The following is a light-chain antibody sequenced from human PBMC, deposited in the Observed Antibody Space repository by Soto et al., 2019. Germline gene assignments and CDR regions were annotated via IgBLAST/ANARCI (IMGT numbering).Light chain of an antibody. J-gene: IGKJ5*01. CDR1: QSVFSS. Sequence: EILMTQSPATLSVSPGDRATLSCRASQSVFSSLAWYQQKPGQAPRLLIYGAATRATGIPARFSGSGSGTEFTLTISSLQSEDSAVYFCQQYNNWPFSFGQGTRLEI. CDR3: QQYNNWPFS. CDR2: GAA. V-gene: IGKV3-15*01.